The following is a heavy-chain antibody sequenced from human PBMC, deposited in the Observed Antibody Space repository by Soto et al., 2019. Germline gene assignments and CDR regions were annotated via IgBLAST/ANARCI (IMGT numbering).Heavy chain of an antibody. CDR3: ARLRRGGDLDP. J-gene: IGHJ5*02. CDR1: GFTFSSYN. V-gene: IGHV3-21*01. Sequence: RESLRLSCAASGFTFSSYNMNWGRQAPGKGLEWVSSISSSSSSIYYADSVKGRFTISRDNAKNSLFLQMSSLRAEDTAVYYCARLRRGGDLDPWGLGT. CDR2: ISSSSSSI. D-gene: IGHD2-21*02.